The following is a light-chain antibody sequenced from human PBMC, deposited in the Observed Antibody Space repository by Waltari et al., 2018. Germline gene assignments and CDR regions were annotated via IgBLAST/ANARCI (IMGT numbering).Light chain of an antibody. CDR3: AAWDDSLSGPV. J-gene: IGLJ2*01. CDR2: RNN. V-gene: IGLV1-47*01. Sequence: QSVLTQPPSASGTPGQRVTISCSGSSPNIVSNSVYWYQQLPGTAPKLLIYRNNQRPSGVPDRFSGSKSGTSASLAISGLRSEDEADYYCAAWDDSLSGPVFGGGTKLTVL. CDR1: SPNIVSNS.